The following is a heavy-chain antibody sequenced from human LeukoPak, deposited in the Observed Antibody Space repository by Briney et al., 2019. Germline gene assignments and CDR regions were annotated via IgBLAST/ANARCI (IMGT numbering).Heavy chain of an antibody. J-gene: IGHJ6*02. V-gene: IGHV1-69*13. CDR1: GGTFISYA. Sequence: SVKVSCKASGGTFISYAISWVRQAPGQGLEWMGGIIPIFGTANYAQKFQGRVTITADESTSTAYMELSSLRSEDTAVYYCANQGYDFWSGYSYYYYYYGMDVWGQGTTVTVSS. CDR3: ANQGYDFWSGYSYYYYYYGMDV. D-gene: IGHD3-3*01. CDR2: IIPIFGTA.